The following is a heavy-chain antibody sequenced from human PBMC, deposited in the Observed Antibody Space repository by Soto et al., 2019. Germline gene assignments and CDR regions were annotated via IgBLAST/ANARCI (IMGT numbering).Heavy chain of an antibody. CDR1: GGSISSGGYY. CDR2: IYYSGST. Sequence: SETLSLTCTVSGGSISSGGYYWSWIRQHPGKGLEWIGYIYYSGSTYYNPSLKSRVTISVDTSKNQFSLKLSSVTAADTAVYYCARAEITMVRGVVAFDIWGQGTMVTVSS. V-gene: IGHV4-31*03. J-gene: IGHJ3*02. D-gene: IGHD3-10*01. CDR3: ARAEITMVRGVVAFDI.